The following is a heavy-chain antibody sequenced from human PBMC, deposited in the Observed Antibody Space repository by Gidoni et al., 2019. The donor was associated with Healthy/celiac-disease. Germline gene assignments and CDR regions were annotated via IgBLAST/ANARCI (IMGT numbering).Heavy chain of an antibody. CDR1: GFTFSSYS. D-gene: IGHD1-26*01. V-gene: IGHV3-21*01. J-gene: IGHJ4*02. CDR3: ARDSLVGATPDY. Sequence: EVQLVESGGGLVKPGGSLRLSCAPSGFTFSSYSMNWVRQAPGKGLEWVSSISSSSSYIYYADSVKGRFTISRDNAKNSLYLQMNSLRAEDTAVYYCARDSLVGATPDYWGQGTLVTVSS. CDR2: ISSSSSYI.